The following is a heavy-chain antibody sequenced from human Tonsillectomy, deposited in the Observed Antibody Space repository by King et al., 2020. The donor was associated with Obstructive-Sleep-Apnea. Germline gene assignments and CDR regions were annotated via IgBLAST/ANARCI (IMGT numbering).Heavy chain of an antibody. J-gene: IGHJ6*02. CDR3: ATYGDYYGMDV. CDR2: IILLAGTA. Sequence: VQLVESGAEVKKPGSSVKVSCTGSRGTYALTWVRQAPGQGLEWMGSIILLAGTANYAQKFQGSVTITADESTNTAYLELNSLRSEDTAVYYCATYGDYYGMDVWGQGTTVTVSS. V-gene: IGHV1-69*18. D-gene: IGHD4-17*01. CDR1: RGTYA.